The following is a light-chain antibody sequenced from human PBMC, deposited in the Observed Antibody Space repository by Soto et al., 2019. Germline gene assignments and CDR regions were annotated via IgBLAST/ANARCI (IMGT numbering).Light chain of an antibody. CDR2: AAS. V-gene: IGKV1-39*01. CDR3: QQYSTYPLT. J-gene: IGKJ4*01. CDR1: QTIIRY. Sequence: DIQMTQSPSSLSASVGDRVTITCRASQTIIRYLNWYQQKPGRAPNLLIYAASSLHTGVPSRFSASGSGTEFTLTISSLQPEDSATYYCQQYSTYPLTFGGGTKVEI.